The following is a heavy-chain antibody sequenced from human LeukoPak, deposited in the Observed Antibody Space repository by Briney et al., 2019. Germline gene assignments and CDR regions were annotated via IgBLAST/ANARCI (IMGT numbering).Heavy chain of an antibody. D-gene: IGHD3-10*01. CDR1: GGSISSGSYY. V-gene: IGHV4-61*02. Sequence: PSQTLSLTCTVSGGSISSGSYYWSWIRQPAGKGLEWIGRIYTSGSTNYNPSLKSRVTISVDTSKNQFSLKLSSVTAADTAVYCCARDARGYYYYGMDVWGQGTTVTVSS. CDR3: ARDARGYYYYGMDV. CDR2: IYTSGST. J-gene: IGHJ6*02.